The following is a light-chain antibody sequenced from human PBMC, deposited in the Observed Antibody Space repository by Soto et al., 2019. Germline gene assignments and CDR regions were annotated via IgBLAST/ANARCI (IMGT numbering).Light chain of an antibody. CDR3: QQRSNWPLT. CDR2: DVS. CDR1: QGVTTN. V-gene: IGKV3-11*01. Sequence: DIVMTHAPATLSVSPGERATLSCRAGQGVTTNFAWYQQKSGQSPRLLIYDVSIRATGVPARFSGSGSGTDFTLTISSLEPEDFAVYYCQQRSNWPLTFGGGTKVDIK. J-gene: IGKJ4*01.